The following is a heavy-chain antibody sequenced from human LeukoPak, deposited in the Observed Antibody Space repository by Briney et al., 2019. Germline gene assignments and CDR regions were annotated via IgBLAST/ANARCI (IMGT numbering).Heavy chain of an antibody. CDR1: GVSITTHY. V-gene: IGHV4-59*11. Sequence: SETLSLTCTASGVSITTHYWSWLRQPPGKELEWIAYMTDSETTKNNPSLKSRITLSADASKNQFSLSLSSVTEADTAVYFCATIKSGYPFGYFDFWGQGILVTVSS. J-gene: IGHJ4*02. CDR2: MTDSETT. CDR3: ATIKSGYPFGYFDF. D-gene: IGHD5-18*01.